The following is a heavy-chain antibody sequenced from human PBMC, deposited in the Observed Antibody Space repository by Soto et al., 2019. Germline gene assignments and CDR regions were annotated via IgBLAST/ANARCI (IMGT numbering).Heavy chain of an antibody. Sequence: QVQLVQSGAEVKKHGASVKVSCKHSGYTFTSYGISWVRQAPVQGREWMGWISAYNGNTNYAPKLQGRVTMTTDTSTSTAYMELRSLRSDDTAVYYCARIAVAGTFGYYGMDVWGQGTTVTVAS. V-gene: IGHV1-18*01. J-gene: IGHJ6*02. CDR1: GYTFTSYG. CDR2: ISAYNGNT. CDR3: ARIAVAGTFGYYGMDV. D-gene: IGHD6-19*01.